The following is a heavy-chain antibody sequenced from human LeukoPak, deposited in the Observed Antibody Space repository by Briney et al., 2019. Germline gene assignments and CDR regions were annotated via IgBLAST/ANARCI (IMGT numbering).Heavy chain of an antibody. CDR3: ARDTIVGGRADFDF. CDR1: GYTFNDYY. CDR2: INPNSGAT. V-gene: IGHV1-2*02. Sequence: ASVKVSCKASGYTFNDYYVHWVRQAPGQRLECRGWINPNSGATDYAQNFQGRVTFTRATSITTAYMELSSLISDDTAVFYCARDTIVGGRADFDFWGQGTLVTVSS. D-gene: IGHD1-26*01. J-gene: IGHJ4*02.